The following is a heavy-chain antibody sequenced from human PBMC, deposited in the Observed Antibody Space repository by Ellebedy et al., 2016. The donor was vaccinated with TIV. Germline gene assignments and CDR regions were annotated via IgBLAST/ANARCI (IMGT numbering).Heavy chain of an antibody. CDR3: ARHSGTSTWYVYYFDY. Sequence: SETLSLTCTVSGGSISGTKYYWGWIRQPPGKGLEWIGSTYYSGSTYYNPSLKSRVTISVDTSKNQFSLKLFSVTAADTAVYYCARHSGTSTWYVYYFDYWGQGTLVTVSS. CDR1: GGSISGTKYY. J-gene: IGHJ4*02. V-gene: IGHV4-39*01. D-gene: IGHD6-13*01. CDR2: TYYSGST.